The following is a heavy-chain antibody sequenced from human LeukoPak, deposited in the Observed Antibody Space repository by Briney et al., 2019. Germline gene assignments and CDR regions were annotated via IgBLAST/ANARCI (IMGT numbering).Heavy chain of an antibody. J-gene: IGHJ4*02. CDR2: INPNSGGT. CDR3: ASLYYDSSGYYLEFDY. V-gene: IGHV1-2*04. CDR1: GYTFTGYY. Sequence: ASVTVSCTASGYTFTGYYMHWVRQAPGQGLEWMGWINPNSGGTNYAQKFQGWVTMTRDTSISTAYMELSSLRSEDTAVYYCASLYYDSSGYYLEFDYWGQGTLVTVSS. D-gene: IGHD3-22*01.